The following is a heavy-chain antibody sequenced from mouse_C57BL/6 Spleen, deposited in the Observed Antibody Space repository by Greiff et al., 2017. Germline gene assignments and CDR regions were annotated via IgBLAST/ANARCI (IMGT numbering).Heavy chain of an antibody. CDR1: GYTFTSYW. D-gene: IGHD1-1*01. CDR3: SRGDYYYGSSYFDY. J-gene: IGHJ2*01. V-gene: IGHV1-59*01. Sequence: QVQLQQPGAELVRPGTSVKLSCKASGYTFTSYWMHWVKQRPGQGLEWIGVIDPSDSYTNYNQKFKGKATLTVDTSSSTAYMQLSSLTSEDSAVYYCSRGDYYYGSSYFDYWGQGTTLTVSS. CDR2: IDPSDSYT.